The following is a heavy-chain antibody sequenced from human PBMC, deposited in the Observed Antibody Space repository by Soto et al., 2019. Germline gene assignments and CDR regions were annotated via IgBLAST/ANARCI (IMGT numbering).Heavy chain of an antibody. D-gene: IGHD2-15*01. CDR3: ATSTCGGSCYPNWFDP. CDR1: GYTLTELS. V-gene: IGHV1-24*01. J-gene: IGHJ5*02. Sequence: ASVKVSCKVSGYTLTELSMHWVRQAPGKGLEWMGGFDPEDGETIYAQKFQGRVNMTEDTSTDTAYMELSSLRSEDTAVYYCATSTCGGSCYPNWFDPWGQGTLVTVSS. CDR2: FDPEDGET.